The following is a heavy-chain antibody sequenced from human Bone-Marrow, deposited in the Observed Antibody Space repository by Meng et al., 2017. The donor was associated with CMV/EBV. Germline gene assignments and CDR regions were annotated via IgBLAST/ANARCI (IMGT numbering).Heavy chain of an antibody. V-gene: IGHV1-8*01. D-gene: IGHD6-13*01. CDR3: ARTQIAVEAGGRKTTYYYYGLDV. Sequence: ASVKVSCKASGYTFTSYDINWVRQATGQGLEWMGWMNANSGNTGYAQKFQGRVSMTRDTSISTAYMELSSLRSEDTAVYYCARTQIAVEAGGRKTTYYYYGLDVWGQGTTVTVSS. CDR2: MNANSGNT. J-gene: IGHJ6*02. CDR1: GYTFTSYD.